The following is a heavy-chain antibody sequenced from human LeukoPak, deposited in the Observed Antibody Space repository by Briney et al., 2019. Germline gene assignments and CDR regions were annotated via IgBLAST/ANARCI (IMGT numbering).Heavy chain of an antibody. CDR2: ISYDGSNK. CDR1: GFTFSSYG. CDR3: AKDIWDDYYFDY. Sequence: GGSLRLSSAASGFTFSSYGMHWVRQAPGKGLEWVAVISYDGSNKYYADSVKGRFTISRDNSKNTLYLQMNSLRAEDTAVYYCAKDIWDDYYFDYWGQGTLVTVSS. J-gene: IGHJ4*02. D-gene: IGHD3-16*01. V-gene: IGHV3-30*18.